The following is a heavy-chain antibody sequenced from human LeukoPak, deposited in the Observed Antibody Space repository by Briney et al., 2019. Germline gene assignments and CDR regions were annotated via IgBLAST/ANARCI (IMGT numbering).Heavy chain of an antibody. CDR1: GYTFTSYD. CDR2: MNPNSGNT. Sequence: GASVKVSCKASGYTFTSYDINWVRQATGQGLEWMGWMNPNSGNTGYAQKFQGRVTMTRNTSISTAYMELSSLRSEDTAVYYCASGLVAAGTSDYWGQGTLVTVSS. J-gene: IGHJ4*02. D-gene: IGHD6-13*01. V-gene: IGHV1-8*01. CDR3: ASGLVAAGTSDY.